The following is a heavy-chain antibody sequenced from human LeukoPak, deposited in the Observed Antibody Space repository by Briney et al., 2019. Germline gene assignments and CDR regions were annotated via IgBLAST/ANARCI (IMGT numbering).Heavy chain of an antibody. CDR3: ATPAAGPGAEYSLY. Sequence: GGSLRLSCAASGFIFDHYGMYWVRQAPGKGLEWVSFTRYDGRDKYYADSVKGRFTISRDNSKNSLDLQMNSLKVEDTAVYYCATPAAGPGAEYSLYWGQGTLVIVSS. J-gene: IGHJ1*01. D-gene: IGHD6-13*01. CDR1: GFIFDHYG. V-gene: IGHV3-30*02. CDR2: TRYDGRDK.